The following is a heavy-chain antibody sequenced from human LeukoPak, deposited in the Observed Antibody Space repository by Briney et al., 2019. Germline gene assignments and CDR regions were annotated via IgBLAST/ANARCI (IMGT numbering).Heavy chain of an antibody. CDR2: IYSGGST. CDR1: GFTVSSNY. Sequence: QSGGSLRLSCAASGFTVSSNYMSWVRQAPGKGLEWVSVIYSGGSTYYADSVKGRFTISRDNSKNTLYLQMNSLRAEDTAVYYCAKCRSDYDFWSGYSKRKYYFDYWGQGTLVTVSS. CDR3: AKCRSDYDFWSGYSKRKYYFDY. V-gene: IGHV3-53*01. J-gene: IGHJ4*02. D-gene: IGHD3-3*01.